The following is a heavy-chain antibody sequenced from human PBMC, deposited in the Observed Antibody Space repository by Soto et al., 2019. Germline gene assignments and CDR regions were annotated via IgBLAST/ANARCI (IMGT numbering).Heavy chain of an antibody. Sequence: LGGSLRLSCVASRLTFSNYGMHWVRQAPGKGLEWVAVISYESISTVYRDSVRGRFTISRDNSRNTLYLHMNSLTPEDTAVYYCAREAGCSGTNCNVYFDYWGLGTLVTVSS. J-gene: IGHJ4*01. CDR1: RLTFSNYG. CDR3: AREAGCSGTNCNVYFDY. V-gene: IGHV3-30*03. CDR2: ISYESIST. D-gene: IGHD2-15*01.